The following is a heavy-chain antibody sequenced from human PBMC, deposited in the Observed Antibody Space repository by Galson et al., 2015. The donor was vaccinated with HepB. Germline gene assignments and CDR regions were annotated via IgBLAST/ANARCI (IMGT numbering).Heavy chain of an antibody. CDR1: GFTYNNYW. Sequence: SLRLSCAVSGFTYNNYWMSWVRQAPGRGLEWVANIKQDGSEKCYVDSVEGRFTVSRDNAKKTLYLDMNAQSVEDTAAYYCARGWDTDVTSNFDYWGQGALVTVSS. CDR3: ARGWDTDVTSNFDY. V-gene: IGHV3-7*03. CDR2: IKQDGSEK. D-gene: IGHD5-18*01. J-gene: IGHJ4*02.